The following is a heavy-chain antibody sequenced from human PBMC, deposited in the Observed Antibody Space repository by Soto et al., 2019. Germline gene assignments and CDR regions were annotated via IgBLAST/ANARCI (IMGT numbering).Heavy chain of an antibody. Sequence: GGSLRLSCAASAFSFSSYPMSWVRQAPGKGLEWVSAVSTSGDGTYYADSVKGRFTISRDNSKNTLFLQLNSLRAEDTAVYYCAKPKYCTTTSCCYFDFWGQGTLVTVSS. D-gene: IGHD2-2*01. V-gene: IGHV3-23*01. J-gene: IGHJ4*02. CDR3: AKPKYCTTTSCCYFDF. CDR1: AFSFSSYP. CDR2: VSTSGDGT.